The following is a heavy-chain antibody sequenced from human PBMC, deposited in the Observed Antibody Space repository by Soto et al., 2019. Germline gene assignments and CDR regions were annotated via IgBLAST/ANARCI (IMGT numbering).Heavy chain of an antibody. V-gene: IGHV3-30-3*01. J-gene: IGHJ2*01. CDR1: GFTFSSYA. CDR3: ARDRDDYGDYYWYFDL. Sequence: GGSLRLSCAASGFTFSSYAMHWVRQAPGKGLEWVAVISYDGSNKYYADSVKGRFTISRDNSKNTLYLQMNSLRAEDTAVYYCARDRDDYGDYYWYFDLWGRGTLVTVSS. CDR2: ISYDGSNK. D-gene: IGHD4-17*01.